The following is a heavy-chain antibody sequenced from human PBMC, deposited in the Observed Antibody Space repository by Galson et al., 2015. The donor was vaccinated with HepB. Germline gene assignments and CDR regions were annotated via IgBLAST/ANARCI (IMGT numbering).Heavy chain of an antibody. CDR3: ASGGSGYNSGEFDY. CDR2: MNPNSANT. Sequence: SVKVSCKASGYTFTTYDINWVRQASGQGLEWMGWMNPNSANTGYAQKFQGRVTITADESTSTAYMGLSSLRSEDTAVYYCASGGSGYNSGEFDYWGQGTLVTVSS. D-gene: IGHD5-12*01. CDR1: GYTFTTYD. J-gene: IGHJ4*02. V-gene: IGHV1-8*01.